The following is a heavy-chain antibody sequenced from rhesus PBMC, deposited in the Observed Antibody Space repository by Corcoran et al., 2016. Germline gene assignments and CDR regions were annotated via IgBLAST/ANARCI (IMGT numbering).Heavy chain of an antibody. CDR2: ISWNSGTI. V-gene: IGHV3-134*01. J-gene: IGHJ4*01. Sequence: EVQLVESGGGLVQPGGSLRLSCAASGFTFDDYAMSWVRQAPGKGLGCVSRISWNSGTIYYADSVKGRFTISRDNAKNSLFLQMDRLRAEDTAVYYCTRGPSLAYFDYWGQGVLVTVSS. CDR3: TRGPSLAYFDY. D-gene: IGHD2-2*01. CDR1: GFTFDDYA.